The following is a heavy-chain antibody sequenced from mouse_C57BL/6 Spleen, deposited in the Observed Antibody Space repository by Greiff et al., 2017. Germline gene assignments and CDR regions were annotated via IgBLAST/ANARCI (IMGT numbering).Heavy chain of an antibody. CDR1: GYAFSSSW. J-gene: IGHJ4*01. D-gene: IGHD2-5*01. V-gene: IGHV1-82*01. CDR2: LYPGDGDT. Sequence: VQLQQSGPELVKPGASVKISCKASGYAFSSSWMNWVKQRPGKGLEWIGRLYPGDGDTNYNGKFKGKATLTADKTSSTADMQLSSLTSEDSAVYFCARPSYSNGAMDYWGQGTSVTVSS. CDR3: ARPSYSNGAMDY.